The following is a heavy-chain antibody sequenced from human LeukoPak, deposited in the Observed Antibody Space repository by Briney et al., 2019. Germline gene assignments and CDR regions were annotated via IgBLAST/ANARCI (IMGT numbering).Heavy chain of an antibody. V-gene: IGHV1-2*04. CDR1: GYTFTGYY. Sequence: ASVKVSCKASGYTFTGYYMHWVRQAPGQGLEWMGWINPNSGGTNYAQKFQGWVTMTRDTSISTAYMELSRLRSDDTAVYYCARDLGYSGYDSFDYWGQGTLVTVSS. CDR3: ARDLGYSGYDSFDY. CDR2: INPNSGGT. J-gene: IGHJ4*02. D-gene: IGHD5-12*01.